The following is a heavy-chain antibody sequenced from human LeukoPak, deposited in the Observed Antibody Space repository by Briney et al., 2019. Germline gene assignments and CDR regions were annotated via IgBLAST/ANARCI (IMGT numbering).Heavy chain of an antibody. CDR2: IYYNGNT. J-gene: IGHJ4*02. Sequence: KSSETLSLTCTVSGGSVSSGSYYWSWIRQPPGKGLEWIGDIYYNGNTNYNPSIKSRVTISLDTSNSQFLLKLSSVTAADTAVYYCAKMGAIRRDFDHWGQGTLVTVSS. V-gene: IGHV4-61*01. CDR1: GGSVSSGSYY. D-gene: IGHD1-26*01. CDR3: AKMGAIRRDFDH.